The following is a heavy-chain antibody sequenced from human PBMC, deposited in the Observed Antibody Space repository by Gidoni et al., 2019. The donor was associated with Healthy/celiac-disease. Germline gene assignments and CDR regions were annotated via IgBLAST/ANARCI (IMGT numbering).Heavy chain of an antibody. CDR2: ITAGNGNT. V-gene: IGHV1-3*01. CDR3: ARDCGDYIKGNFDY. CDR1: GYTFTSYA. Sequence: QVQLVQAGAEVKKPGASVKVSCKASGYTFTSYAMHWVRQAPGQRLEWMGWITAGNGNTKYSQKFQGRVTITRDTSASTAYMELSSLRSEDTAVYYCARDCGDYIKGNFDYWGQGTLVTVSS. D-gene: IGHD4-17*01. J-gene: IGHJ4*02.